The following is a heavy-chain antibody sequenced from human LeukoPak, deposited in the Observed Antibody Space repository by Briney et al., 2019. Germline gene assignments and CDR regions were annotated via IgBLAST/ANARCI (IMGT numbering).Heavy chain of an antibody. D-gene: IGHD1-1*01. CDR1: GGSISSYY. CDR3: ARDHFLMYNWNDHWFDP. CDR2: IYYSGST. V-gene: IGHV4-59*12. Sequence: PSETLSLTCTVSGGSISSYYWSWIRQPPGKGLEWIGYIYYSGSTNYNPSLKSRVTISVDTSKNQFSLKLSSVTAADTAVYYCARDHFLMYNWNDHWFDPWGQGTLVTVFS. J-gene: IGHJ5*02.